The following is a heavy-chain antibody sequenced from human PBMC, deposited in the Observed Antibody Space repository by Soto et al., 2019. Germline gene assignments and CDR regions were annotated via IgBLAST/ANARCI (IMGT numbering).Heavy chain of an antibody. CDR2: IYHGGRT. Sequence: SETLSLTCAVSGGSISSSDWWCWVRQPPGKGLEWIGEIYHGGRTNYNPSLRSRVTISVDKSKNQFSLKLRSVTAADTAVYYCARGGYGYNWNWGHGTLVTNSS. D-gene: IGHD5-12*01. V-gene: IGHV4-4*02. J-gene: IGHJ4*01. CDR1: GGSISSSDW. CDR3: ARGGYGYNWN.